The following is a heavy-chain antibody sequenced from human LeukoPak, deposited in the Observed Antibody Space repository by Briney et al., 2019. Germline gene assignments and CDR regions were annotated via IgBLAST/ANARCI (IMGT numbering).Heavy chain of an antibody. CDR2: INHSGSA. D-gene: IGHD5-24*01. J-gene: IGHJ4*02. CDR1: GGSFSGYY. Sequence: PSETLSLTCAVYGGSFSGYYWSWIRQPPGKGLEWIGEINHSGSANYNPSLKSRVTISVDTSKTQFSLKLSSVTAADTAVYYCARGDARDGYNNYWGQGTLVTVSS. V-gene: IGHV4-34*01. CDR3: ARGDARDGYNNY.